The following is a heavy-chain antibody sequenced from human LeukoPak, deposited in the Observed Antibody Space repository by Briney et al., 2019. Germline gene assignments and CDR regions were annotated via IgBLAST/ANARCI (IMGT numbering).Heavy chain of an antibody. CDR1: GFTFDDYA. Sequence: GGSLRLSCAASGFTFDDYAMHWVRQAPGKGLEWVSGISWNSGSIGYADSVKGRFTISRDNAKNSLYLQMNSLRAEDMALYYCAKEVSWYQFDPWGQGTPVTVSS. D-gene: IGHD6-13*01. J-gene: IGHJ5*02. CDR2: ISWNSGSI. CDR3: AKEVSWYQFDP. V-gene: IGHV3-9*03.